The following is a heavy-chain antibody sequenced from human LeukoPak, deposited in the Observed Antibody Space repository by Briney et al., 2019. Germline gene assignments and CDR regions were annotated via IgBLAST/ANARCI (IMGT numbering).Heavy chain of an antibody. CDR1: GFTFSGYY. CDR2: IRNKANSYTT. CDR3: ARVGIVGATGYFDN. V-gene: IGHV3-72*01. Sequence: PGGSLRLSCAASGFTFSGYYMSWVRQAPGKGLEWVGRIRNKANSYTTEYAASVKGRFIISRDDSKNSLYLRMNSLKTEDTAVYYCARVGIVGATGYFDNWGQGTLVTVSS. D-gene: IGHD1-26*01. J-gene: IGHJ4*02.